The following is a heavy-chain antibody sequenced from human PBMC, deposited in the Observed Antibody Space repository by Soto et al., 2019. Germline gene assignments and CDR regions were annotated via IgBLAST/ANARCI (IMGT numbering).Heavy chain of an antibody. CDR1: GFTFSRYA. CDR3: ASSSGDLDVYGMDI. Sequence: GGSLRLSCAASGFTFSRYAMSWVRQAPGKGLEWVSTVTGGGHTTYNADSVNGRFTISRDNSKNTLYLQMNNLRAEDTAIYYCASSSGDLDVYGMDIWGQGTTVTVSS. CDR2: VTGGGHTT. J-gene: IGHJ6*02. V-gene: IGHV3-23*01. D-gene: IGHD3-10*01.